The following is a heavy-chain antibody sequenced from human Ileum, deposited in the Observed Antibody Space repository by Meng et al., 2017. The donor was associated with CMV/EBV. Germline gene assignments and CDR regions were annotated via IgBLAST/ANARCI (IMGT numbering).Heavy chain of an antibody. CDR2: IYDTGRT. D-gene: IGHD2-21*01. V-gene: IGHV3-66*01. CDR3: ARNRLECGGDCYFADS. Sequence: GGSLRLSCTASGFSVRNNYVSWVRQGPGKGLEWVSVIYDTGRTYYADSVKGRSTVSRDESKNTVSLQMNNLRVEDTAVYYCARNRLECGGDCYFADSWGQGTLVTVSS. J-gene: IGHJ5*02. CDR1: GFSVRNNY.